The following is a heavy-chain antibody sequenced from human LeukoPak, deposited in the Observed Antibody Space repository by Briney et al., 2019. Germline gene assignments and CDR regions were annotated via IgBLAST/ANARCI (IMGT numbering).Heavy chain of an antibody. Sequence: GGSLRLSCVASGFTFINHAMTWVRQAPGQGLEWVSSIGGSGGGTYYADSVKGRFTISRDNSKNTLYLQMNSLTAADTAVYYCARHERQGGATIDLVWFDYWGQGTLVTVSS. CDR1: GFTFINHA. CDR2: IGGSGGGT. D-gene: IGHD1-26*01. V-gene: IGHV3-23*01. CDR3: ARHERQGGATIDLVWFDY. J-gene: IGHJ4*02.